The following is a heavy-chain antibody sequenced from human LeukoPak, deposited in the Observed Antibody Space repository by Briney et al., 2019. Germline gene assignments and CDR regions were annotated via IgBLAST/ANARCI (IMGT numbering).Heavy chain of an antibody. V-gene: IGHV4-4*02. CDR2: IYHSGST. J-gene: IGHJ4*02. Sequence: ETLSLTFAVSGDSVSGSNWWSWVRQPPGKGLEWIGEIYHSGSTNYNPSLKSRVTMSVDKSKNQLSLRLSSVTAADTAVYYYARRWELLSPFDYWGQGTLVTVSS. CDR1: GDSVSGSNW. D-gene: IGHD1-26*01. CDR3: ARRWELLSPFDY.